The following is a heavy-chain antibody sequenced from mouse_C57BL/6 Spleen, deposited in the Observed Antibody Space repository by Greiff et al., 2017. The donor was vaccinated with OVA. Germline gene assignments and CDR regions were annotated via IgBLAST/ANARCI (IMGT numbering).Heavy chain of an antibody. J-gene: IGHJ1*03. CDR3: ARHYSKGYFDV. CDR1: GFTFSDYG. Sequence: EVQRVESGGGLVKPGGSLKLSCAASGFTFSDYGMHWVRQAPEKGLEWVAYISSGSSTIYYADTVKGRFTISRDNAKNTLFLQMTSLRSEDTAMYYCARHYSKGYFDVWGTGTTVTVSS. D-gene: IGHD2-5*01. V-gene: IGHV5-17*01. CDR2: ISSGSSTI.